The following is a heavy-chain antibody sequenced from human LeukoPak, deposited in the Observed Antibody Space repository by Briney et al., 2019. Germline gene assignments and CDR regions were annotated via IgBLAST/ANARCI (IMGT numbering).Heavy chain of an antibody. CDR3: ARDILVVPAAHLFNWFDP. D-gene: IGHD2-2*01. CDR1: GFTFSSYS. CDR2: ISSSSSYI. V-gene: IGHV3-21*01. Sequence: GGSLRLSCAASGFTFSSYSMNWVRQAPGKGLEWVSSISSSSSYIYYADSVKGRFTISRDNAKNSLYLQMNSLRAEDTAVYYCARDILVVPAAHLFNWFDPWGQGTLVTVSS. J-gene: IGHJ5*02.